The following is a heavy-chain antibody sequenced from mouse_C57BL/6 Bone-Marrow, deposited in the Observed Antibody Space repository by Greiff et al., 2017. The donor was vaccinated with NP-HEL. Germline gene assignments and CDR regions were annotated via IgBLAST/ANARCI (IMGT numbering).Heavy chain of an antibody. CDR1: GYTFTEYT. V-gene: IGHV1-62-2*01. Sequence: VQRVESGAELVKPGASVKLSCKASGYTFTEYTIHWVKQRSGQGLEWIGWFYPGSGSIKYNEKFKDKATLTADKSSSTVYMELSRLTSEDSAVYFCARHSYGNYGFAYWGQGTLVTVSA. CDR3: ARHSYGNYGFAY. CDR2: FYPGSGSI. D-gene: IGHD2-1*01. J-gene: IGHJ3*01.